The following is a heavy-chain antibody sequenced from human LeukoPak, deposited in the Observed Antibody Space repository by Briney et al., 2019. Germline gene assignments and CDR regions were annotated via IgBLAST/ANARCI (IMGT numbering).Heavy chain of an antibody. J-gene: IGHJ4*02. CDR3: ARGGPAAGRFDY. CDR1: GFPFSSYS. CDR2: ISSGTSFI. Sequence: GGSLRLSCAASGFPFSSYSMNWVRQAPGKGLEWVSSISSGTSFIYYADSVKGRFTISRDNSKNTLYLQMNSLRAEDTAVYYCARGGPAAGRFDYWGQGTLVTVSS. V-gene: IGHV3-21*01. D-gene: IGHD6-13*01.